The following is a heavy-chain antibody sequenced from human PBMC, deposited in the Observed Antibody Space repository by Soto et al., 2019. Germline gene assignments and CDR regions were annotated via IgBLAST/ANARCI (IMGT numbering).Heavy chain of an antibody. CDR2: ISAYNGNT. J-gene: IGHJ2*01. CDR3: ATAPWGVAATFRYFDL. V-gene: IGHV1-18*01. Sequence: GASVKVSCKASGYTFTSYGISWVRQAPGQGLEWMGWISAYNGNTNYAQKLQGRVTMTADTSTDTAYMELSSLTSEDTAVYYCATAPWGVAATFRYFDLWGRGTLVTVSS. D-gene: IGHD6-19*01. CDR1: GYTFTSYG.